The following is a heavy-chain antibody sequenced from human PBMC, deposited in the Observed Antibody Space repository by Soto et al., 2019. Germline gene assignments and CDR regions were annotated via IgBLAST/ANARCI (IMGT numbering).Heavy chain of an antibody. CDR3: ERDPQSGDTLDWFDS. CDR2: ISSSGSFM. J-gene: IGHJ5*01. Sequence: SGGSLRLSCAASGFSFSSDSMGWVRQAPGKGLEWVASISSSGSFMNYADSVKGRFTISRDNAKNSLYLQMRSLKDDDTAVYYCERDPQSGDTLDWFDSWGQGTLVTVSS. CDR1: GFSFSSDS. V-gene: IGHV3-21*01. D-gene: IGHD5-12*01.